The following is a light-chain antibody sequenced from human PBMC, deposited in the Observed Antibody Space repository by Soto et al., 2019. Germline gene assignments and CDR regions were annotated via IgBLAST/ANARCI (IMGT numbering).Light chain of an antibody. CDR3: QQYNSYSYT. V-gene: IGKV1-5*01. J-gene: IGKJ2*01. CDR2: DAS. Sequence: DIQMTQSPSTLSASVGDRVTITCRASQSISSWLAWYQQKPGKAPKLLIYDASSLGSGVPTRFSGSGSGTEITLTISSLQPNDFDTYKRQQYNSYSYTCGQGTKLEIK. CDR1: QSISSW.